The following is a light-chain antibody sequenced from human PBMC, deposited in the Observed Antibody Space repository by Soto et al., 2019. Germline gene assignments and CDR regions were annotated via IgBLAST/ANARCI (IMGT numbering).Light chain of an antibody. CDR1: QSVSSY. CDR3: QQRSNLPPIT. V-gene: IGKV3-11*01. J-gene: IGKJ5*01. Sequence: EIVLTQSPATLSLSPGERATLSCRASQSVSSYLAWYQQKPGQAPRLLIYDASNRATGIPARFSGSGSGTDFTLTISSLEPEDFVVYYCQQRSNLPPITSRQGTRLEIK. CDR2: DAS.